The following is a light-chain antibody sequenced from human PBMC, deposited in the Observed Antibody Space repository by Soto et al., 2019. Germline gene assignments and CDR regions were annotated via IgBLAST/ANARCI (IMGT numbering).Light chain of an antibody. CDR3: SSYTSSSIYV. CDR1: SSDVGGYNL. V-gene: IGLV2-23*01. Sequence: QSVLTQPGSVSGSPGQSITVSCAGTSSDVGGYNLASWYQQHPGKAPKLIIYEGTERPSGISPRFSGSKSGNTASLTISGLQAEDEADYYCSSYTSSSIYVFGSGTKVTVL. J-gene: IGLJ1*01. CDR2: EGT.